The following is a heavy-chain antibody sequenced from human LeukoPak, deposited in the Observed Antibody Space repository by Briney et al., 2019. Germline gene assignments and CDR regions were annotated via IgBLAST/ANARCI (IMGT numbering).Heavy chain of an antibody. CDR1: GYTFTGYY. V-gene: IGHV1-2*06. CDR3: ARDRGSDSSLDY. CDR2: INPNSGGT. D-gene: IGHD3-22*01. J-gene: IGHJ4*02. Sequence: ASVKVSCKASGYTFTGYYMHWVRQAPGQGLEWMGRINPNSGGTNYAQKFQGRVTMTRDTSISTAYMELSRLRSDDTAVYYCARDRGSDSSLDYWGQGTLVTVSS.